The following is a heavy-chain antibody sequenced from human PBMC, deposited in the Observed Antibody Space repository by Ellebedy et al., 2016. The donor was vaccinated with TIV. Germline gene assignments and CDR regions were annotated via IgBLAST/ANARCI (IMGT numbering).Heavy chain of an antibody. CDR3: ARPEKPTVLTTAFDI. V-gene: IGHV4-34*01. CDR1: GGSFSGYY. D-gene: IGHD2-8*01. CDR2: INHSGST. J-gene: IGHJ3*02. Sequence: SETLSLTXAVYGGSFSGYYWSWIRQPPGKGLEWIGEINHSGSTNYNPSLKSRVTISVDTSKNQFSLKLSSVTAADTAVYFCARPEKPTVLTTAFDIWGQGTLVTVSS.